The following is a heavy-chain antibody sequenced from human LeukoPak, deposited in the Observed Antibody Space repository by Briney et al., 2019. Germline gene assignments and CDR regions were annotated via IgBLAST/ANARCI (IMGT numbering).Heavy chain of an antibody. Sequence: SETLSLTCAVYGGSFSGYYWSWIRQPPGKGLEWIGEINHSGSTNYNPSLKSRVTISVDTSKNQFSLKLSSVTAADTAVYYCARVRPYYDFWSGYYTGIPFDPWGQGTLVTVSS. CDR3: ARVRPYYDFWSGYYTGIPFDP. J-gene: IGHJ5*02. V-gene: IGHV4-34*01. CDR2: INHSGST. D-gene: IGHD3-3*01. CDR1: GGSFSGYY.